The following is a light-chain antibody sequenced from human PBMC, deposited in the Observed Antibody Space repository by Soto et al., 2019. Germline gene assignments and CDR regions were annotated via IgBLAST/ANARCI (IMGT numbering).Light chain of an antibody. CDR3: SSYTSSSTLWV. Sequence: SVLTQPAPLSGAPGQSLTISCTGTSSEVGGYKYVSWYQQHPGKAPKLMIYDVSNRPSGVSNRFSGSKSGNTASLTISGLQAEDEADYYCSSYTSSSTLWVFGTGTKVTVL. CDR1: SSEVGGYKY. J-gene: IGLJ1*01. CDR2: DVS. V-gene: IGLV2-14*01.